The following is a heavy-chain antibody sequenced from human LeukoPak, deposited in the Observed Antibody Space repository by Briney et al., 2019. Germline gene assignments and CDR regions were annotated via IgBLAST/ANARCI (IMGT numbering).Heavy chain of an antibody. Sequence: PGGSLRLSCAASGFTFSNYGMHWVRQAPGKGLKWVAFIQYDGSNKDYEDSVKGRFTISRDNSRNTLYLQMNSLRAEDTAVYYCARGGTAAGFDYWGQGTLVTVSS. CDR3: ARGGTAAGFDY. V-gene: IGHV3-30*02. D-gene: IGHD6-13*01. J-gene: IGHJ4*02. CDR2: IQYDGSNK. CDR1: GFTFSNYG.